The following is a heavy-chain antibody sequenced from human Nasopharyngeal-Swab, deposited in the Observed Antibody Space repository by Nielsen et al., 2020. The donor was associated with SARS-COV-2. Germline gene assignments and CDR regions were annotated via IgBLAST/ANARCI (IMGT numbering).Heavy chain of an antibody. CDR2: MNPNSGNT. Sequence: ASAKVSCKASGYTFTSYDTNRVRQATGQGLEWMGWMNPNSGNTGYAQKFQGRVTMTRNTSISTAYMELSSLRSEDTAVYYCARELELPHYYYGMDVWGQGTTVTVSS. CDR1: GYTFTSYD. CDR3: ARELELPHYYYGMDV. D-gene: IGHD1-7*01. V-gene: IGHV1-8*01. J-gene: IGHJ6*02.